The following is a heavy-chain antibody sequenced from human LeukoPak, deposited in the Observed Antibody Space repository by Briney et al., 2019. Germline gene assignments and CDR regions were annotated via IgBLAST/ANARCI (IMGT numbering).Heavy chain of an antibody. J-gene: IGHJ6*02. CDR1: GLTFNTYA. CDR2: ISYSGSKK. V-gene: IGHV3-30*04. CDR3: AKDRGDYGDYPGYYYGMNV. D-gene: IGHD4-17*01. Sequence: GGSLRLSCTASGLTFNTYAMHWVRQAPGKGLEWVAVISYSGSKKYYADSVKGRFTISRDDSKNTLSLQMNSLSTEDTAVYYCAKDRGDYGDYPGYYYGMNVWGQGTTVTVSS.